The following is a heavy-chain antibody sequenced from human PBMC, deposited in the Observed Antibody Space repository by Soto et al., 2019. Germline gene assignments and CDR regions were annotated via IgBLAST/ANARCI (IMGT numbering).Heavy chain of an antibody. V-gene: IGHV3-48*03. D-gene: IGHD2-2*01. CDR3: ARESSNTSSSNPGYFDY. CDR1: GFTFSSYE. Sequence: GSLRLSCAASGFTFSSYEMNWVRQAPGKGLEWVSYISSIYTTAYYADSVKGRFTISRDNTKNSLYLQMNSLRAEDTAVYYCARESSNTSSSNPGYFDYWGQGTLVTVSS. J-gene: IGHJ4*02. CDR2: ISSIYTTA.